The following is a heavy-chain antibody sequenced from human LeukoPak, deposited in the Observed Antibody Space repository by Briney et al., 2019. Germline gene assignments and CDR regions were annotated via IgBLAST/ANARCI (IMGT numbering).Heavy chain of an antibody. CDR1: GFTFSSYW. CDR2: INSDGSSI. Sequence: PGGSLRLSCAASGFTFSSYWMHWVRQAPGKGLVWVSRINSDGSSITYADSEKGRFTISRDNAKNTLFLQMNNLRVEDTAVYYCAREGRVSGYDFDCWGQGTLVTVSS. D-gene: IGHD5-12*01. V-gene: IGHV3-74*03. CDR3: AREGRVSGYDFDC. J-gene: IGHJ4*02.